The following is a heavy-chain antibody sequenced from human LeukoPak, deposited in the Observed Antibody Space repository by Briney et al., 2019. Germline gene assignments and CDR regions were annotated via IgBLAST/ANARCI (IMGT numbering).Heavy chain of an antibody. CDR2: ISGSGGST. D-gene: IGHD4-17*01. CDR1: GFSFSSSA. J-gene: IGHJ4*02. V-gene: IGHV3-23*01. CDR3: AKDWGMTTVTTFDY. Sequence: PRRSLTLSFAAAGFSFSSSAMSWVRQAPGKGLEWVSAISGSGGSTYYADSVKGRFTIYRDNSKNTLYLQMNGLSAEDTAVYYCAKDWGMTTVTTFDYWGQGTLVTVSS.